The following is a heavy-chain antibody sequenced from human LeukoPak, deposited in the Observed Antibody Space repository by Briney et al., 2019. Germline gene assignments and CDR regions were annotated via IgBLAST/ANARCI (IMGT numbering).Heavy chain of an antibody. CDR2: INPCGST. Sequence: SETLSLICAVYGGSFCGYHWTWIRQSPGKGLEWFGDINPCGSTYFNPSLKSRLTISVDTYKNQFSLKLRSVTAADTAVYYCARGRHDITMIVVVMTSVSYYLDVWGKGATVTVS. CDR1: GGSFCGYH. V-gene: IGHV4-34*01. CDR3: ARGRHDITMIVVVMTSVSYYLDV. D-gene: IGHD3-22*01. J-gene: IGHJ6*03.